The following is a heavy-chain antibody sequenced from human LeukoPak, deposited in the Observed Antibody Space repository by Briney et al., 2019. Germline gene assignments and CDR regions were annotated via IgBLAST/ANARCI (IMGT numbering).Heavy chain of an antibody. V-gene: IGHV3-23*01. Sequence: GGSLRLSCAASGFTFSSYAMSWVRQAPGKGLEWVSAISGSGGSTYYADSVKGRFTISRDNSKNTLYLQMNSLRAEDTAVYYCASAGRYFDWLFPLKYYYYGMDVWGQGTTVTVSS. CDR2: ISGSGGST. J-gene: IGHJ6*02. D-gene: IGHD3-9*01. CDR1: GFTFSSYA. CDR3: ASAGRYFDWLFPLKYYYYGMDV.